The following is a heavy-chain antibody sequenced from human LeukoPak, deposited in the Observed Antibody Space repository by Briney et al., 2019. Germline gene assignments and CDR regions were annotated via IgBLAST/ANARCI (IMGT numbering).Heavy chain of an antibody. CDR1: GYTFTGYY. CDR2: INPNSGGT. Sequence: ASVKVSCEASGYTFTGYYMHWVRQAPGQGLEWMGWINPNSGGTNYAQKFQGRVTMTRDTSISTAYMELSRLRSDDTAVYYCARGEYSSALLDYWGQGTLVTVSS. V-gene: IGHV1-2*02. D-gene: IGHD6-19*01. J-gene: IGHJ4*02. CDR3: ARGEYSSALLDY.